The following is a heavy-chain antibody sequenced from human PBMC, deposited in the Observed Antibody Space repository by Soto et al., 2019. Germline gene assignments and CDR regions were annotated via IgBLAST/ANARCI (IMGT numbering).Heavy chain of an antibody. CDR1: GFTFSSYA. CDR2: ISYDGSNK. CDR3: ARAYWFGELLSALSFDI. D-gene: IGHD3-10*01. V-gene: IGHV3-30-3*01. Sequence: GGSLRLSCAASGFTFSSYAMHWVRQAPGKGLEWVAVISYDGSNKYYADSVKGRFTISRDNSKNTLYLQMNSLRAEDTAVYYCARAYWFGELLSALSFDIWGQGTMVTVSS. J-gene: IGHJ3*02.